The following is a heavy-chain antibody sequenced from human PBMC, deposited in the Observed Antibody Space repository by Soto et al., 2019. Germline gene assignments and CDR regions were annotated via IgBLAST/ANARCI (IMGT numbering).Heavy chain of an antibody. V-gene: IGHV3-23*01. Sequence: PGGSLRLSCAASGFTFTDYALSWVRQAPGKGLEWVATISGIGGSTYLADSVKGRLSISRDNSKYTVSLLMNSLRAEDTAVYFCARGSSGYISSWYYFDYWGRGTLVTVSS. D-gene: IGHD6-13*01. J-gene: IGHJ4*02. CDR1: GFTFTDYA. CDR2: ISGIGGST. CDR3: ARGSSGYISSWYYFDY.